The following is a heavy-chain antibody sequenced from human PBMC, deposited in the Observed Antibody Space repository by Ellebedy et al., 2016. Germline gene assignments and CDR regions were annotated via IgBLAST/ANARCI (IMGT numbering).Heavy chain of an antibody. Sequence: SETLSLTXIVSGGSVINYGAYWSWIRQPPGRGLEWIGYIYYSGSTKFNPSLKSRVSMSVDTSKNQFSLRLNSVTAADTAVYYCARFESGYDYFDCWGQGTLVTVSS. CDR2: IYYSGST. CDR3: ARFESGYDYFDC. D-gene: IGHD5-12*01. V-gene: IGHV4-61*08. CDR1: GGSVINYGAY. J-gene: IGHJ4*02.